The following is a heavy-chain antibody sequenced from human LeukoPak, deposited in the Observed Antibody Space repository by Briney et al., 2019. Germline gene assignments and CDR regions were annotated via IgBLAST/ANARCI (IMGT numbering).Heavy chain of an antibody. V-gene: IGHV3-48*01. CDR2: ISGGSSSN. Sequence: GGSLRLSCAASGFTFSSYCMNWVRQAPGKGLEWISYISGGSSSNYYADSVRGRFTISRDNAKQSLHLQMNSLRADHPPVYHYARLDAWAVTTGSCFDSGGEGTLVT. CDR1: GFTFSSYC. D-gene: IGHD4-17*01. J-gene: IGHJ4*02. CDR3: ARLDAWAVTTGSCFDS.